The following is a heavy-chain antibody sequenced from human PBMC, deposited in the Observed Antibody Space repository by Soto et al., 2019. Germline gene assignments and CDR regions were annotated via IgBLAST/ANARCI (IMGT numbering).Heavy chain of an antibody. CDR3: ARPQRLGNFYFGMDV. J-gene: IGHJ6*02. D-gene: IGHD5-12*01. Sequence: GESLKISCKGSGYSFTSYWIAWVRQMPGKGLEWMGTIYPGDSDTRFSPSFQGQVTISADKSISTAYLQWSSLKASDTAMYYCARPQRLGNFYFGMDVWGQGTTVTVSS. V-gene: IGHV5-51*01. CDR1: GYSFTSYW. CDR2: IYPGDSDT.